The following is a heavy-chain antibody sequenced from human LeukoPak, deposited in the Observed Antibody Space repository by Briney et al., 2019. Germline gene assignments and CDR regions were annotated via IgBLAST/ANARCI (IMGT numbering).Heavy chain of an antibody. D-gene: IGHD6-13*01. CDR1: GFTFSSYG. J-gene: IGHJ4*02. CDR2: IRYDGNNK. V-gene: IGHV3-30*02. CDR3: AKDRSWQQLVPYYFDY. Sequence: GGSLRLSCAASGFTFSSYGMHWVRQAPGKGLEWVAFIRYDGNNKYYADSVKGRFTISRDNSKNTLYLQMNSLRAEDTAVYYCAKDRSWQQLVPYYFDYWGQGTLVTVSS.